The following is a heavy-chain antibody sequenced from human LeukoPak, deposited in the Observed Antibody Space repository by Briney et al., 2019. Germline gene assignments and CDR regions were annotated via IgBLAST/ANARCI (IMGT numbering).Heavy chain of an antibody. D-gene: IGHD4-17*01. Sequence: PSETLSLTCTVSGGSISIYYWSWTRQPPGEGLECIGYIYYSGSTNYNPSFQSRLTISIDTAKNQDSLKLNTVTAADTAVYYCARHYGAYQHRDYWGQGTLVTVSS. CDR3: ARHYGAYQHRDY. V-gene: IGHV4-59*01. CDR1: GGSISIYY. CDR2: IYYSGST. J-gene: IGHJ4*02.